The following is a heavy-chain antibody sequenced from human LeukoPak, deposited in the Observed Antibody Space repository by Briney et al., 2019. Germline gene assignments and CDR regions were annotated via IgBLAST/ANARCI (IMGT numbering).Heavy chain of an antibody. CDR2: ISSSGSTI. CDR1: GFTFSSYE. V-gene: IGHV3-48*03. D-gene: IGHD1-26*01. Sequence: GGSLRLSCAASGFTFSSYEMNWVRQAPGKGLEWVSYISSSGSTIYYADSVKGRFTISRDNGKNSLYLQMNSLGAEATAVYYCARESIVGARLYFQHWGQGTLVTVSS. CDR3: ARESIVGARLYFQH. J-gene: IGHJ1*01.